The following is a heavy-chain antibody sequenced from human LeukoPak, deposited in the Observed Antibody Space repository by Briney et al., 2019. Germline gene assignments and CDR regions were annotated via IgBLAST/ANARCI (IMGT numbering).Heavy chain of an antibody. CDR2: IIPIFGTA. V-gene: IGHV1-69*06. D-gene: IGHD5-12*01. Sequence: GASVKVSCKASGGTFSSYAISWVRQAPGQGLEWMGGIIPIFGTANYAQKFQGRVTITADKSTSTAYMELSSLRSEDTAVYYCARDQGRGYSGYDGYYYYYYMDVWGKGTTVTVSS. J-gene: IGHJ6*03. CDR1: GGTFSSYA. CDR3: ARDQGRGYSGYDGYYYYYYMDV.